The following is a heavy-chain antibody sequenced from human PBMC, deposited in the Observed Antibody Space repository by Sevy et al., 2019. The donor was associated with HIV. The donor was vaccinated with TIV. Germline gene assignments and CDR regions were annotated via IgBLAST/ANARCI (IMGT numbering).Heavy chain of an antibody. CDR3: AGDFSLEGFDY. CDR2: IDISGST. J-gene: IGHJ4*02. D-gene: IGHD3-3*01. CDR1: GGSINSHY. Sequence: SETLSLTCTVSGGSINSHYWSWIRQAAGKGLEWIGRIDISGSTNYNPSLKSRVTMSADRSQNQFSLRLESVTAADTAVYFCAGDFSLEGFDYWGRGTPVTVSS. V-gene: IGHV4-4*07.